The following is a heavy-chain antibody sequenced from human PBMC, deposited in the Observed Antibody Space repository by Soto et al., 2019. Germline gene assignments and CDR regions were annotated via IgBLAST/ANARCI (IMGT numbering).Heavy chain of an antibody. CDR2: ISYDGSNK. Sequence: GGSLRLSCAASGFTFSSYGMHWVRQAPGKGLEWVAVISYDGSNKYYADSVKGRFTISRDNSKNTLYLQMNSLRAEDTAVYYCAKVLETQVFDYWGQGTLVTVSS. V-gene: IGHV3-33*05. CDR1: GFTFSSYG. CDR3: AKVLETQVFDY. J-gene: IGHJ4*02.